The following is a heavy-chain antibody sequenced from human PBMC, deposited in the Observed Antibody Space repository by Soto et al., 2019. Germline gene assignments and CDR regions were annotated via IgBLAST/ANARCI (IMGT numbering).Heavy chain of an antibody. CDR1: GDSVSSNSAA. Sequence: SQTLSLTCAISGDSVSSNSAAWNWIRQSPSRGLEWLGRTYYMSKWYNDYAVSVKSRITINPDTSKNQFSLQLNSVTPEDTAVYYCARAVERYDFHRYYFDYWGQGTLVTVSS. CDR3: ARAVERYDFHRYYFDY. CDR2: TYYMSKWYN. J-gene: IGHJ4*02. D-gene: IGHD3-3*01. V-gene: IGHV6-1*01.